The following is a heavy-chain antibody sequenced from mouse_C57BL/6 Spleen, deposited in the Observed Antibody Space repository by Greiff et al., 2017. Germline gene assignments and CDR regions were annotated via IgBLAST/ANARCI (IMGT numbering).Heavy chain of an antibody. CDR2: IDPETGGT. Sequence: VQLQESGAELVRPGASVTLSCKASGYTFTDYEMHWVKQTPVHGLEWIGAIDPETGGTAYNQKFKGKAILTADKSSSTAYMELRSLTSEDSAVYYCTRGGGTLFDYWGQGTLLTVSA. V-gene: IGHV1-15*01. J-gene: IGHJ3*01. CDR3: TRGGGTLFDY. D-gene: IGHD3-3*01. CDR1: GYTFTDYE.